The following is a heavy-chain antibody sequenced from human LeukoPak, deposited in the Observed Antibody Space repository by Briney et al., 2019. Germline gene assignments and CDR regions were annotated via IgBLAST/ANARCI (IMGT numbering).Heavy chain of an antibody. CDR3: AKDRPTYYDFWSGKPFDY. J-gene: IGHJ4*02. CDR1: GFTFSSYS. V-gene: IGHV3-23*01. CDR2: ISGSGGST. Sequence: GGSLRLSCAASGFTFSSYSMNWVRQAPGKGLEWVSAISGSGGSTYYADSVKGRFTISRDNSKNTLYLQMNSLRAEDTAVYYCAKDRPTYYDFWSGKPFDYWGQGTLVTVSS. D-gene: IGHD3-3*01.